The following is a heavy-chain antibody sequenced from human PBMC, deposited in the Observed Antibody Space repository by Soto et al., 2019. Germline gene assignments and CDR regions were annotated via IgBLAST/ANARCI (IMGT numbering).Heavy chain of an antibody. D-gene: IGHD1-1*01. CDR1: GYTFAGYY. Sequence: ASVKVSCKASGYTFAGYYMHGVRQAPGQGLEWLGWINPNSGGANYAQKFQGRVTMTRDTSISTAYMELSRLGADDTAVYFCARVRVNGWDDDSGMDVWGQRTTVTVSS. CDR3: ARVRVNGWDDDSGMDV. J-gene: IGHJ6*02. CDR2: INPNSGGA. V-gene: IGHV1-2*02.